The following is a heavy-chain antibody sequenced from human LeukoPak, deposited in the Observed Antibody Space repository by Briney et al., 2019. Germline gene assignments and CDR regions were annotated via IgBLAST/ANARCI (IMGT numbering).Heavy chain of an antibody. CDR1: LGTFSIYA. CDR3: ARDRVVGLGIDNAFDI. D-gene: IGHD2-15*01. CDR2: IIPVFGTA. Sequence: GASVKVSCKASLGTFSIYAISWVRHAPGQGLEWMGHIIPVFGTANYAQKFQGRVTITADESTSTAYMELSSLRSEDTAVYYCARDRVVGLGIDNAFDIWGHGTMVTVSS. J-gene: IGHJ3*02. V-gene: IGHV1-69*01.